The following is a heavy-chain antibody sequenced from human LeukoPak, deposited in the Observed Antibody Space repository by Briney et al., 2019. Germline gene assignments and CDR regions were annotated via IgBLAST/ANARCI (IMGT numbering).Heavy chain of an antibody. Sequence: ASVKVSCKASGYTCTSYGISWVRQAPGQGLEWMGWISAYNGNTNYAQKLQGRVTMTTDTSTSTAYMELRSLRSDDTAVYYCARAGRSSTSAYDDYWGQGTLVTVSS. CDR2: ISAYNGNT. J-gene: IGHJ4*02. CDR1: GYTCTSYG. CDR3: ARAGRSSTSAYDDY. V-gene: IGHV1-18*04. D-gene: IGHD2-2*01.